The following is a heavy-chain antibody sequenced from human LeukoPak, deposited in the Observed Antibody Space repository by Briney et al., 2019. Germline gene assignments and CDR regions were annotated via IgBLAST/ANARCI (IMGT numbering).Heavy chain of an antibody. V-gene: IGHV3-73*01. CDR3: TSLSSGWDYFDY. CDR1: GFTFSGSA. D-gene: IGHD6-19*01. CDR2: IRSKANSYAT. Sequence: GGSLRLSCAASGFTFSGSAMHWVRQASGKGLEWVGRIRSKANSYATAYAASVKGRFTISRDDSKNTAYLQMNSLKTEDTAVYYCTSLSSGWDYFDYWGQGTLVTVSS. J-gene: IGHJ4*02.